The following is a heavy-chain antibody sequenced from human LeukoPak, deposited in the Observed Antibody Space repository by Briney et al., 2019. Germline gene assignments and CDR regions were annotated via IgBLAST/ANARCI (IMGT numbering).Heavy chain of an antibody. Sequence: ASVKVSCKASGYTFGTYGNSWIRQAPGQGLEWMGWISAYNGNTNYAQKFQGRVTMTTDTSTSTADMDLRSLRSDDTAVYYCARDQSFGSGSYQDYWGQGTLVTVSS. J-gene: IGHJ4*02. CDR2: ISAYNGNT. CDR1: GYTFGTYG. D-gene: IGHD3-10*01. V-gene: IGHV1-18*01. CDR3: ARDQSFGSGSYQDY.